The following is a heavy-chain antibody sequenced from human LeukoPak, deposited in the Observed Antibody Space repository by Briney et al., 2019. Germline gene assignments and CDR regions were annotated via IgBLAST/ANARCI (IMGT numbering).Heavy chain of an antibody. CDR1: GFTVSSSH. D-gene: IGHD3-22*01. J-gene: IGHJ3*02. V-gene: IGHV3-53*01. CDR3: AKDRWYYYDSSGYYYPNDAFDI. Sequence: GGSLRLSCVASGFTVSSSHMTWVRQAPGKGLEWVSVLYSGGSTYYADSVKGRFTISRDNSKNTLYLQMNSLRAEDTAVYYCAKDRWYYYDSSGYYYPNDAFDIWGQGTMVTVSS. CDR2: LYSGGST.